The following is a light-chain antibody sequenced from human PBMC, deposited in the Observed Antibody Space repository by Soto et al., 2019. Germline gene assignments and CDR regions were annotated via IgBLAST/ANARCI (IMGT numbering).Light chain of an antibody. CDR2: GNT. Sequence: QAVVTQPPSVSGAPGQRVTISCTGSSSNIGAGYDVHWYQQLPGRAPKLLIYGNTNRPSGVPDRFSGSKSGTSASLAITGLQAEDEADYYCLSFESSLSVVFGGGTKLTVL. V-gene: IGLV1-40*01. CDR1: SSNIGAGYD. J-gene: IGLJ2*01. CDR3: LSFESSLSVV.